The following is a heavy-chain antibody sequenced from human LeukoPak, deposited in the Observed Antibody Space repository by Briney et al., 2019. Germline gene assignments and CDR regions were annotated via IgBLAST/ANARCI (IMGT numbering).Heavy chain of an antibody. V-gene: IGHV3-11*04. CDR1: GFTFSDYY. D-gene: IGHD6-19*01. Sequence: GGSLRLSCAASGFTFSDYYMSWIRQAPGKGQEWVSYISSSGSTIYYADSVKGRFTISRDNAKNSLYLQMNSLRAEDTAVYYCARLGSSGWYACDYWGQGTLVTVSS. CDR2: ISSSGSTI. CDR3: ARLGSSGWYACDY. J-gene: IGHJ4*02.